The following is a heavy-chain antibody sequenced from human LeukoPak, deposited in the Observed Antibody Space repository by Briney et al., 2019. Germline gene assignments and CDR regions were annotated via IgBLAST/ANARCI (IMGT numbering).Heavy chain of an antibody. CDR3: AKMKGPRLGELSFDY. D-gene: IGHD3-16*02. Sequence: PGGSLRLSCAASGFTFSSYAMSWLRQVPGKGLEWVSAISGSGGDTYYADSVKGRFTISRDNSKNTLYLQMNSLRAEDTAVYYCAKMKGPRLGELSFDYWGQGTLVTVSS. V-gene: IGHV3-23*01. CDR1: GFTFSSYA. J-gene: IGHJ4*02. CDR2: ISGSGGDT.